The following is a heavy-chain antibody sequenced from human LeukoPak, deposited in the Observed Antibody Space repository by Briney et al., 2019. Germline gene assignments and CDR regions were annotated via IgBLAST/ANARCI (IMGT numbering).Heavy chain of an antibody. D-gene: IGHD6-19*01. CDR2: ISGGGGTT. J-gene: IGHJ4*02. V-gene: IGHV3-23*01. CDR3: AKGSVGSGWF. CDR1: GFTFSSYV. Sequence: GGSLRLSCAASGFTFSSYVMSWVRQAPGKGLEWVSAISGGGGTTYYADSVKGRFTISRDNSKNTLYLQMNSLRVEDTAVYYCAKGSVGSGWFWGQGTLVTVSS.